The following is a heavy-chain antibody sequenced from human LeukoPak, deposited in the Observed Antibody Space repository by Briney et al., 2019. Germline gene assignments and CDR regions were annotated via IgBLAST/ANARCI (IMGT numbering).Heavy chain of an antibody. Sequence: ASVKVSCKASGYTFTSYYMHWVRQAPGQGLEWMGIINPSGGSTSYAQKFQGRVTMTRDTSTSTVYMELSSLRSEDTAVYYCARDVGTYYDYVWGSYRNGNAFDIWGRGTMVTVSS. J-gene: IGHJ3*02. CDR3: ARDVGTYYDYVWGSYRNGNAFDI. CDR1: GYTFTSYY. D-gene: IGHD3-16*02. V-gene: IGHV1-46*01. CDR2: INPSGGST.